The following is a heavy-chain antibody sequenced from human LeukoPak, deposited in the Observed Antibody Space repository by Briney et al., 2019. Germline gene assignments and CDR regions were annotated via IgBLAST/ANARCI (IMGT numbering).Heavy chain of an antibody. CDR2: IYHSGST. Sequence: PSETLSLTCAVSGGSISSSNWWSWIRQPPGKGLEWIGEIYHSGSTNYNPSLKSRVTISVDKSKTQFSLKLSSVTAADTAVYYCARGRRWAAAEIVYWGQGTLVTVSS. J-gene: IGHJ4*02. CDR1: GGSISSSNW. D-gene: IGHD6-13*01. CDR3: ARGRRWAAAEIVY. V-gene: IGHV4-4*02.